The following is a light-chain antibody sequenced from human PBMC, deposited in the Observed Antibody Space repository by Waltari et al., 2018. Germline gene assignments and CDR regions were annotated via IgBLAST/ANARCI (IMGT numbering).Light chain of an antibody. Sequence: QSVLTQPPSVSAAPGQRVTISCSGGSSNIGNNYVSWYRQFPGTAPKLLIYENRGRPSGMPGRCSGSKSGTSATLDITGLQAGDEADYYCGTWDSSLSGAVFGGGTHLTVL. CDR2: ENR. J-gene: IGLJ7*01. CDR3: GTWDSSLSGAV. CDR1: SSNIGNNY. V-gene: IGLV1-51*02.